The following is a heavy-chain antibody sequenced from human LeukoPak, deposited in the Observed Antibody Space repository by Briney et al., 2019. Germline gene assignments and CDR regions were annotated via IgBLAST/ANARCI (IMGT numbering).Heavy chain of an antibody. Sequence: GGSLRLSCAASGFTFSDYYMSWIRQAPGKGLEWVSYISSSGSTIYYADSVKGRFTISRDNAKNPLYLQMNSLRAEDTAVYYCARGRDYYYYYMDVWGKGTTVTVSS. J-gene: IGHJ6*03. CDR1: GFTFSDYY. V-gene: IGHV3-11*01. CDR2: ISSSGSTI. CDR3: ARGRDYYYYYMDV.